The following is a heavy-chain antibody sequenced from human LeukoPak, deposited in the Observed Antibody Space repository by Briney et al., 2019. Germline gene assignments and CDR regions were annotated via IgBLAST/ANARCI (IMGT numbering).Heavy chain of an antibody. CDR3: ARGPYYDYVWGSHRIIGSDAFDI. D-gene: IGHD3-16*02. J-gene: IGHJ3*02. CDR2: IYYSGST. V-gene: IGHV4-59*01. CDR1: GGSISSYY. Sequence: SETLSLTCIVSGGSISSYYWSWIRQPPGKGLEWIGYIYYSGSTNYNPSLKSRVTISVDTSKNQFSLKLSSVTAADTAVYYCARGPYYDYVWGSHRIIGSDAFDIWGQGTMVTVSS.